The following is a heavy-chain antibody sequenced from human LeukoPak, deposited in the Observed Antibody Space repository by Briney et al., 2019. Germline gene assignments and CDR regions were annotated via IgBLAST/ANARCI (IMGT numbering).Heavy chain of an antibody. J-gene: IGHJ6*03. V-gene: IGHV3-66*02. CDR1: GFTVSSNY. D-gene: IGHD6-19*01. CDR2: IYSGGST. CDR3: AKGPKQLLVRRSVWGYMDD. Sequence: PEGSLRLSCAASGFTVSSNYMSWVRQAPGKGLEWVSVIYSGGSTYYADSVKGRFTISRDNSKNTLYLQMNSLRAEDTALYYCAKGPKQLLVRRSVWGYMDDWGKGTTVTISS.